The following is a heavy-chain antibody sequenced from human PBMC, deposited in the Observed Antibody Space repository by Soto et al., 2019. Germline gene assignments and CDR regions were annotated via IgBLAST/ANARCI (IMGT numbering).Heavy chain of an antibody. CDR3: ARQIEAYRYCSGGSCDSDAFDI. CDR2: IYSGGST. D-gene: IGHD2-15*01. CDR1: GFTVSSNY. J-gene: IGHJ3*02. Sequence: EVQLVESGGGLVQPGGSLRLSCAASGFTVSSNYMSWVRQAPGKGLEWVSVIYSGGSTYYADSVKGRFTISRHNSKNTLYIQMNSLRAEDTAVYYCARQIEAYRYCSGGSCDSDAFDIWGQGTMVTVSS. V-gene: IGHV3-53*04.